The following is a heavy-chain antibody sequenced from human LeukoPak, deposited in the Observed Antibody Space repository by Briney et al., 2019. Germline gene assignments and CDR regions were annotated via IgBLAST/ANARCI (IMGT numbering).Heavy chain of an antibody. D-gene: IGHD3-22*01. CDR2: INHSGST. CDR1: GGSFSGYY. V-gene: IGHV4-34*01. Sequence: PSETLSLTYAVYGGSFSGYYWSWIRQPPGKGLEWIGEINHSGSTNYNPSLKSRVTISVDTSKNQFSLKLSSVTAADTAVYYCARKRYYYDSSGSYDAFDIWGQGTMVTVSS. CDR3: ARKRYYYDSSGSYDAFDI. J-gene: IGHJ3*02.